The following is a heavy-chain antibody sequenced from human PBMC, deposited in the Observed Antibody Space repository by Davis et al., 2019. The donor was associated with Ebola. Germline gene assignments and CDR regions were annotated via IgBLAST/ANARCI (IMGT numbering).Heavy chain of an antibody. V-gene: IGHV5-51*01. CDR2: IYPGDSDT. CDR3: ARGFYFFDY. J-gene: IGHJ4*02. CDR1: GFTFSGSA. Sequence: PGGSLRLSCAASGFTFSGSAMHWVRQASGKGLEWMGIIYPGDSDTRYSPSFQGQVTISADKSITTAYLQWSSLKASDTAIYYCARGFYFFDYWGQGTLVTVSS. D-gene: IGHD3-10*01.